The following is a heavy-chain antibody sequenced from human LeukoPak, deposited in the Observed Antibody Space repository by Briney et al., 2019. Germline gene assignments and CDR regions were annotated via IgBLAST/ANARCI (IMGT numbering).Heavy chain of an antibody. J-gene: IGHJ4*02. CDR2: ISSGGGNR. CDR3: ARRGDSVSSGYFFDC. Sequence: GGSLRLSCAASGFIFSNNAMGRLRLAPGKGLEWVSGISSGGGNRYNADYVKGRFTISRDNSKNTVYLQMNSLRADDTAVYYCARRGDSVSSGYFFDCWGQGTQV. V-gene: IGHV3-23*01. D-gene: IGHD3-22*01. CDR1: GFIFSNNA.